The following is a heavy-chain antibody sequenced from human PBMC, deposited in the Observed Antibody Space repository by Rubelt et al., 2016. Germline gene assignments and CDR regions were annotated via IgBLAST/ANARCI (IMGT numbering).Heavy chain of an antibody. CDR1: GYTFTSYG. V-gene: IGHV1-18*01. D-gene: IGHD3-10*01. J-gene: IGHJ4*02. Sequence: QVQLVQSGAEVKKPGASVKVSCKASGYTFTSYGISWVRQAPGQGLEWMGWISAYNGNTNYAQKLQGRVTMTTDTTTSTAYMELRSLRSDDTAIFHWAAVRVPGSTVSVFDWWGQGILVTVSS. CDR2: ISAYNGNT. CDR3: AAVRVPGSTVSVFDW.